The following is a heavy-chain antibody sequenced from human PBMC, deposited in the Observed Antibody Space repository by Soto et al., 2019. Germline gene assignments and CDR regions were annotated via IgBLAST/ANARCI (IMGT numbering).Heavy chain of an antibody. D-gene: IGHD3-10*01. CDR2: IYWDNDK. Sequence: QITLKESGPTLVKPTQTLTLTCTFSGFSLSTSGVGVAWIRQPPGKALEWLALIYWDNDKRYSPSLKSRLTITKDTSKKQVVLTMTNMDPVDTATYYCVHINYMYWGQGTLVIVSS. J-gene: IGHJ4*02. CDR1: GFSLSTSGVG. CDR3: VHINYMY. V-gene: IGHV2-5*02.